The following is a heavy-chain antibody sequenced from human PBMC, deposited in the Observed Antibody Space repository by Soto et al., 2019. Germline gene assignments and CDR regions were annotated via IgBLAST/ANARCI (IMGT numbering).Heavy chain of an antibody. CDR2: IWYDGSNK. D-gene: IGHD3-3*01. Sequence: GGSLRLSCAASGFTFSSYGMHWVRQAPGKGLEWVAVIWYDGSNKYYADSVKGRFTISRDNSKNTLYLQMNSLRAEDTAVYYCARVSTIFEDYYYGMDVWGQGTTVTVSS. CDR3: ARVSTIFEDYYYGMDV. J-gene: IGHJ6*02. V-gene: IGHV3-33*01. CDR1: GFTFSSYG.